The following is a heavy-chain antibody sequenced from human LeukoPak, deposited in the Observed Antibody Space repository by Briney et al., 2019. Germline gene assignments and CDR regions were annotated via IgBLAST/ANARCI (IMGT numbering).Heavy chain of an antibody. CDR2: ISSSSSYI. CDR3: ARDVYHDYGPN. CDR1: GFTFSSYA. V-gene: IGHV3-21*01. Sequence: GGSLRLSCAASGFTFSSYAMHWVRQAPGKGLEWVSSISSSSSYIYYADSVKGRFTISRDNAKNSLYLQMNSLRAEDTAVYYCARDVYHDYGPNWGQGTLVTVSS. J-gene: IGHJ4*02. D-gene: IGHD4-17*01.